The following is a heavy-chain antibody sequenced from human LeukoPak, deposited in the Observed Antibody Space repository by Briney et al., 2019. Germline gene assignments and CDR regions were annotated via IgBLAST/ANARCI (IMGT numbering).Heavy chain of an antibody. V-gene: IGHV4-39*01. CDR3: ARHVGDYVFY. CDR2: IYYSGST. D-gene: IGHD4-17*01. J-gene: IGHJ4*02. Sequence: PSETLSLTCTVSGASISTNSYYWGWIRQPPGKGLEWIGSIYYSGSTYYNPSLKSRVTISIDTSKNQFSLRLRSVTAADTAVYYCARHVGDYVFYWGQGTLVTVSS. CDR1: GASISTNSYY.